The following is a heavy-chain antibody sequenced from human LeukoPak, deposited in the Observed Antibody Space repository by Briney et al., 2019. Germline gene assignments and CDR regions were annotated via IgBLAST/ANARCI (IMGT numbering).Heavy chain of an antibody. CDR3: ARAVSSSSGNFDY. Sequence: LKISCKASGYSFTTYWIGWVRQMPGKGLEWMGIIYPGDSDTRYSPSFPGQVTMSADKSISTAYLQWSSLKASDTAIYYCARAVSSSSGNFDYWGQGTLVIVSS. CDR2: IYPGDSDT. J-gene: IGHJ4*02. V-gene: IGHV5-51*01. CDR1: GYSFTTYW. D-gene: IGHD6-6*01.